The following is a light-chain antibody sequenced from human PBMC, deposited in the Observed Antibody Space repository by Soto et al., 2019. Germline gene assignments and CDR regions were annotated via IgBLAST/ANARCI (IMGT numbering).Light chain of an antibody. J-gene: IGKJ4*01. CDR3: HQSYSPPIT. CDR1: QNIGTY. Sequence: DIPMTQSPSSLSASVGDRVTITCRASQNIGTYLNWYQQKPGRAPQLLIYAEYTLQSGVPSRFSGSGSGTNFSLTLSSLQPEDVATCYCHQSYSPPITFGGGTKVEIK. V-gene: IGKV1-39*01. CDR2: AEY.